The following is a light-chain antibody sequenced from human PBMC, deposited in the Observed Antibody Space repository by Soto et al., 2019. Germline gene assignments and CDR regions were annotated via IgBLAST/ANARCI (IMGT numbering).Light chain of an antibody. CDR2: DTY. J-gene: IGKJ5*01. Sequence: EIVMTQSPDTLSVSPGERATLSCRASQSVIGNLAWYQQRPGQAPRLLIYDTYTRATGIPARFSASGSGTEFTLTISSLQSEDFAVYYCQQYKNWPPITFGQGTRLEIK. CDR3: QQYKNWPPIT. CDR1: QSVIGN. V-gene: IGKV3-15*01.